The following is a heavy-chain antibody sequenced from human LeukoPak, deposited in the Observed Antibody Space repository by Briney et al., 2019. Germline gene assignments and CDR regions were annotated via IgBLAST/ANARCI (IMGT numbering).Heavy chain of an antibody. D-gene: IGHD2-15*01. V-gene: IGHV3-21*01. CDR2: ISSSSYI. Sequence: GGSLRLSCAASGFTFSSYSMNWVRQAPGKGLEWVSSISSSSYIYYADSVKGRFTISRDNAKNSLYLQMNSLRAEDTAVYYCARACGGSCYYVGVNYYGMDVWGQGTTVTVSS. CDR1: GFTFSSYS. CDR3: ARACGGSCYYVGVNYYGMDV. J-gene: IGHJ6*02.